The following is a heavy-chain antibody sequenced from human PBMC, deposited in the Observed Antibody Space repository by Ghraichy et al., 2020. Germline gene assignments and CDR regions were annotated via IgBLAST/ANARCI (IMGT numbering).Heavy chain of an antibody. D-gene: IGHD3-9*01. CDR2: ISSSSSYI. CDR3: ARYYDILTYAFDI. J-gene: IGHJ3*02. V-gene: IGHV3-21*01. CDR1: GFTFSSYS. Sequence: GGSLRLSCAASGFTFSSYSMNWVRQAPGKGLEWVSSISSSSSYIYYADSVKGRFTISRDNAKNSLYLQMNSLRAEDTAVYYCARYYDILTYAFDIWGQGTMVTVSS.